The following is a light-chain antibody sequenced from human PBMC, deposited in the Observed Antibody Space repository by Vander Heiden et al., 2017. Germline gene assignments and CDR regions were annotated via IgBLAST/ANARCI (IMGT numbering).Light chain of an antibody. CDR2: EVS. CDR1: RSDVGGYNY. CDR3: SSYTSSSTQV. J-gene: IGLJ3*02. V-gene: IGLV2-14*01. Sequence: QPAPTQPASVSGSPGQPITIACTRTRSDVGGYNYVSWYQQHPGKAPKLMIYEVSNRPSGVSNRFSGSKSGNTASLTISGLQAEDEADYYCSSYTSSSTQVFGGGTKLTVL.